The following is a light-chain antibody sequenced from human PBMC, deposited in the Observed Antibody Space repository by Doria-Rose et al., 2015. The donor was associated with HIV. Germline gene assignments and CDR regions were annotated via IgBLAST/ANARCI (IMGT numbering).Light chain of an antibody. Sequence: ITCTGTSRDVGGFGYVSCYQQHPGKAPKLMIYDVSNRPSGVSNRFSGSKSGDTASLIISGLQAEDEADYYCNSYTASSTHNYVFGTGTKVTVL. CDR2: DVS. J-gene: IGLJ1*01. V-gene: IGLV2-14*03. CDR3: NSYTASSTHNYV. CDR1: SRDVGGFGY.